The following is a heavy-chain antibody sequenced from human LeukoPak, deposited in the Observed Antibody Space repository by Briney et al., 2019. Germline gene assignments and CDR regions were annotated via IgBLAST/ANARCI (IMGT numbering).Heavy chain of an antibody. CDR3: ARMFRSSWYINWFDP. J-gene: IGHJ5*02. V-gene: IGHV4-38-2*02. Sequence: SETLSLTCTVSGYSISSGYYWGWIRQPPGKGLEWIGSIYHSGSTYYNPSLKSRVTISVDTSKNQFSLKLSSVTAADTAMYYCARMFRSSWYINWFDPWGQGTLVTVSS. CDR1: GYSISSGYY. D-gene: IGHD6-13*01. CDR2: IYHSGST.